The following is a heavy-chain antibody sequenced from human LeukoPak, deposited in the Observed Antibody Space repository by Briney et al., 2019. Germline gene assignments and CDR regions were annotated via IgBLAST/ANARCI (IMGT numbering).Heavy chain of an antibody. CDR1: GGSISSDDYY. D-gene: IGHD6-6*01. CDR3: ARLRIDYNSFDFDY. V-gene: IGHV4-30-2*01. Sequence: SETLSLTCTVSGGSISSDDYYWTWIRQPPGKGLEWIAYITHTGSAFYNPSLKSRVTISVDRSKNQFYLKLTSVTAADTAVYYCARLRIDYNSFDFDYWGQGTLVTVSS. CDR2: ITHTGSA. J-gene: IGHJ4*02.